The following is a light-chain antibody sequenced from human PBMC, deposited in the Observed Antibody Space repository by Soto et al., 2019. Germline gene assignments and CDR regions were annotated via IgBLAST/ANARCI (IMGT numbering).Light chain of an antibody. V-gene: IGKV1-5*01. CDR3: QQYNSYSRT. J-gene: IGKJ1*01. Sequence: DIQMTQSPSTLSKSVGDRVTITCRASQSISSWLAWYQQKPGKAPKLLIYDASSLESGVPSRFSGSGSATEFTLTISSLQPDDFATYYCQQYNSYSRTFGQGTKVEIK. CDR1: QSISSW. CDR2: DAS.